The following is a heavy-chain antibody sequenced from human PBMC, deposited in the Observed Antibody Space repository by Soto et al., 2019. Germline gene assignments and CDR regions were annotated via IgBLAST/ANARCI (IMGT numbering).Heavy chain of an antibody. D-gene: IGHD3-10*01. Sequence: GASVKVSCKASGYTFNDFDMHWVRQAPGKGLEWMGCINPKSGGTKYAQKFQGRVTVTRDTSITTAYMDLSGLTSDDTAVYYCAVINSVWGQGTLVTVSS. CDR3: AVINSV. V-gene: IGHV1-2*02. CDR1: GYTFNDFD. J-gene: IGHJ4*01. CDR2: INPKSGGT.